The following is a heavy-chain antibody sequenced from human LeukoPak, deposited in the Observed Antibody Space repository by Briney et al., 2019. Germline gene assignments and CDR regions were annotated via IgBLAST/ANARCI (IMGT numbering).Heavy chain of an antibody. CDR3: ARAGSGSLYYYMDV. V-gene: IGHV1-18*01. Sequence: ASVKVSCKASGYTFTSYGISWVRQAPGQGLEWMGWISAYNGNTNYAQRLQGRVTMTTDTSTSTAYMELRSLRSDDTAVYYCARAGSGSLYYYMDVWGKGTTVTVSS. CDR1: GYTFTSYG. D-gene: IGHD3-10*01. J-gene: IGHJ6*03. CDR2: ISAYNGNT.